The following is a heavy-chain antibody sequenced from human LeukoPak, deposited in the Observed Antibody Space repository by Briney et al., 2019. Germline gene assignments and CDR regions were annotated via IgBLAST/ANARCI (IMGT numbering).Heavy chain of an antibody. CDR1: GGSISSYY. Sequence: SETLSLTCTVSGGSISSYYWSWIRQPPGKGLEWIGYIYYSGSTNYNPSLKSRVIISVDTSKNQFSLKLSSVTAADTAVYYCARWPLRHVYSGYDYYFDYWGQGTLVTVSS. D-gene: IGHD5-12*01. CDR3: ARWPLRHVYSGYDYYFDY. V-gene: IGHV4-59*01. J-gene: IGHJ4*02. CDR2: IYYSGST.